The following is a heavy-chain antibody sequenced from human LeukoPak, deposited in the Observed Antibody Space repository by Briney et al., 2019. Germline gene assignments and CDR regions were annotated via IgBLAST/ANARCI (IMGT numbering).Heavy chain of an antibody. CDR1: RFTFSSYG. CDR3: AKVGPAASYYYYYMDV. V-gene: IGHV3-30*02. Sequence: GGSLRLSCAASRFTFSSYGIHWVRQAPGKGLEWVAFIRFDGSNKYYADSVKGRFTISRDNSKNTLYLQMNSLRAEDTAMYYCAKVGPAASYYYYYMDVWGKGTTVTVSS. CDR2: IRFDGSNK. D-gene: IGHD2-2*01. J-gene: IGHJ6*03.